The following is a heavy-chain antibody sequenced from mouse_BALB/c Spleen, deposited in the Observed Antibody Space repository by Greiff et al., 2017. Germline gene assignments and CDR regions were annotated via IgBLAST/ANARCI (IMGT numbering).Heavy chain of an antibody. CDR3: ARAEGYDYLPFDY. D-gene: IGHD2-4*01. CDR2: INSNGGST. CDR1: GFTFSSYG. J-gene: IGHJ2*01. V-gene: IGHV5-6-3*01. Sequence: EVKLMESGGGLVQPGGSLKLSCAASGFTFSSYGMSWVRQTPDKRLELVATINSNGGSTYYPDSVKGRFTISRDNAKNTLYLQMSSLKSEDTAMYYCARAEGYDYLPFDYWGQGTTLTVSS.